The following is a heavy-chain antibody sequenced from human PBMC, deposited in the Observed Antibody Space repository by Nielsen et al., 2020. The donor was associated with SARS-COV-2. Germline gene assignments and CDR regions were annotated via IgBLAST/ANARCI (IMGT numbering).Heavy chain of an antibody. CDR3: ARERVGGITIFGVVTRYGMDV. CDR1: GDSISSRAYY. Sequence: SETLSLTCNVSGDSISSRAYYWSWIRQHPGRGLEWIGYISYSGSTYYNPSLKSRVTISVDTSKNQFSLKLSSVTAADTALYYCARERVGGITIFGVVTRYGMDVWGQGTTVTVSS. J-gene: IGHJ6*02. V-gene: IGHV4-30-4*08. CDR2: ISYSGST. D-gene: IGHD3-3*01.